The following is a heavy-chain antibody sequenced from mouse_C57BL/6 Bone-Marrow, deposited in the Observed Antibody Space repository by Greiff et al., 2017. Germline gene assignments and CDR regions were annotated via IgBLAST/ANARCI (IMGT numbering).Heavy chain of an antibody. D-gene: IGHD2-3*01. V-gene: IGHV5-2*01. Sequence: EVMLVESGGGLVQPGESLKLSCESTEYEFPSHDLSWVRKTPEKRLELVAAINSDGGSTSYPATLERRYTISSAHTKKTLSLQMSSLRSDDTAWYYGARHIMVSPFDYWGQGTTLTVSS. J-gene: IGHJ2*01. CDR2: INSDGGST. CDR3: ARHIMVSPFDY. CDR1: EYEFPSHD.